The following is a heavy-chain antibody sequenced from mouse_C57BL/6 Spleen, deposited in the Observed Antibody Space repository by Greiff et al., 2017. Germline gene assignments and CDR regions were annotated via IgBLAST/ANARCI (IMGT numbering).Heavy chain of an antibody. D-gene: IGHD1-1*01. Sequence: EVKVVESGGGLVPPGGSLKLSCAASGFTFTSYTMSWVHQTPEKRLAWVANISGGGGITYYPDRVKGKFTISVDKAKNTLYLQLSSLRSEDTSLYYCARQGTTGAMDYWGQGTSVTVSS. V-gene: IGHV5-9*01. J-gene: IGHJ4*01. CDR3: ARQGTTGAMDY. CDR1: GFTFTSYT. CDR2: ISGGGGIT.